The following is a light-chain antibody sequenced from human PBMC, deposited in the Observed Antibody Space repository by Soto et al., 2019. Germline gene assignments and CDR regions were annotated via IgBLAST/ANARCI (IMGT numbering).Light chain of an antibody. CDR1: QSVSSSY. CDR3: QQYSDSWWT. V-gene: IGKV3-20*01. CDR2: GAS. J-gene: IGKJ1*01. Sequence: EIVMTQSPATLSVSPGERATLSCRASQSVSSSYFAWYQQKPGQAPRLLIYGASSRATGIPDRFSGSGSGTDFTLTISRLEPEDFAVYYCQQYSDSWWTFGQGTKVDIK.